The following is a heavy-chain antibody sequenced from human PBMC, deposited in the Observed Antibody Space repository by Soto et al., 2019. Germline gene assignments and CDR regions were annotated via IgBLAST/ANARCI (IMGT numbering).Heavy chain of an antibody. CDR1: GGSISSGGYS. CDR3: ARGDYFDY. Sequence: SETLSLTCAVSGGSISSGGYSWSWIRQPPGKGLEWIGYMYHSGSTYYNPSLKSRVTISIDRSKNQFSLKLSSVTAADTAVYYCARGDYFDYWGQGTLVTVSS. J-gene: IGHJ4*02. CDR2: MYHSGST. V-gene: IGHV4-30-2*01.